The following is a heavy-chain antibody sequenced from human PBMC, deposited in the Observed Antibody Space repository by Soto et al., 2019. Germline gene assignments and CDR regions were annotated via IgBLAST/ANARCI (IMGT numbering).Heavy chain of an antibody. CDR3: ARNGALDY. J-gene: IGHJ4*02. D-gene: IGHD2-8*01. V-gene: IGHV4-30-4*01. CDR1: GGSISSGDYY. CDR2: ILYSGTT. Sequence: QVQLQESGPGLVKPSQTLSLTCTVSGGSISSGDYYWSWIRQPPGKGLEWIGYILYSGTTNYNPPLESRLTISVDTSKPQFSLKLTSVPAADPAVYYCARNGALDYWGRGTLVTVSS.